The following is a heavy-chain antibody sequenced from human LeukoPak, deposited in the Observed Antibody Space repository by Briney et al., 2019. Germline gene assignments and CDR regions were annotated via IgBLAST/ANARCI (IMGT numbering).Heavy chain of an antibody. Sequence: KPSQTLSLTCTVSGGSISSGGYYWSCIRQPPGKGLECIGYIYYSGNTDYNYNPSLKSRVTMSVDTSKFSLKLSSVTAADTAVYYCARLGHYDVLTGYSHYFDYWGQGTPVTVSS. D-gene: IGHD3-9*01. CDR1: GGSISSGGYY. CDR2: IYYSGNTDY. CDR3: ARLGHYDVLTGYSHYFDY. J-gene: IGHJ4*02. V-gene: IGHV4-61*08.